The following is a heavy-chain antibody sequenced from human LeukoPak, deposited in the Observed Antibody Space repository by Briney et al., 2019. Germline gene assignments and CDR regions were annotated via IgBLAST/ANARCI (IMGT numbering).Heavy chain of an antibody. D-gene: IGHD1-26*01. J-gene: IGHJ4*02. V-gene: IGHV3-23*01. CDR3: AKTQSGTYSYFDH. CDR2: ISESDSDT. Sequence: GGSLRLSCAASGFTFSKSAMSWVRQAPGKGLEWVSVISESDSDTYYADSVKGRFTISRDTSTDTLFLQLSSLRAEDTAVYYCAKTQSGTYSYFDHWGQGALVTVSS. CDR1: GFTFSKSA.